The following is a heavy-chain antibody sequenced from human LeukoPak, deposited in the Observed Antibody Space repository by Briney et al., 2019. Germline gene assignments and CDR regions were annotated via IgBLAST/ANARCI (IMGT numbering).Heavy chain of an antibody. J-gene: IGHJ6*02. CDR1: GGTFSTYA. V-gene: IGHV1-69*04. CDR2: IIPIIGIA. CDR3: ARGSGRAADYYYGMDV. Sequence: ASVKVSCKASGGTFSTYAISWVRQAPGQGLEWMGRIIPIIGIANYAQKFQGRVTITADKSTSTAYMELSSLRSEDTAVYYCARGSGRAADYYYGMDVWGQGTTVTVSS. D-gene: IGHD6-13*01.